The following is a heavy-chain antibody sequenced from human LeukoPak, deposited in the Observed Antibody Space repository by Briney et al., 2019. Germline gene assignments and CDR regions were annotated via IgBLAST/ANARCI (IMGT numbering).Heavy chain of an antibody. Sequence: ASVKVSCKASGGTFSSYAISWVRQAPGQGLEWMGGIIPIFGTANYAQKFQGRVTITADESTSTAYMELSSLRSEDTAVYYCARGEVPYSSGWYYFDYWGQGTLVTASS. CDR2: IIPIFGTA. J-gene: IGHJ4*02. V-gene: IGHV1-69*13. D-gene: IGHD6-19*01. CDR1: GGTFSSYA. CDR3: ARGEVPYSSGWYYFDY.